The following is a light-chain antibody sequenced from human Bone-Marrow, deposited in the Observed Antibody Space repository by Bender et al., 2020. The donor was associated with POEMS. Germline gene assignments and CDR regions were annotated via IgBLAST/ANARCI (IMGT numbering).Light chain of an antibody. CDR3: QVGDTRDHLI. CDR1: RIGTKN. V-gene: IGLV3-21*02. CDR2: DDS. J-gene: IGLJ2*01. Sequence: SYVLTQPPSMSVAPGQTAKIICEGDRIGTKNVHWYQQRPGQAPVLFVYDDSDRPSGIPERFSGSNSGNTATLTIRRVEAGDEADYYCQVGDTRDHLIFGGGTKLTVL.